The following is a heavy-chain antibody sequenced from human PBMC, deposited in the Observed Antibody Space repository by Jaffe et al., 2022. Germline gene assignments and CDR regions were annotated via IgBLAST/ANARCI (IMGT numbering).Heavy chain of an antibody. D-gene: IGHD3-16*02. CDR3: AKDRDYIWGSYRYRTSAAFDY. Sequence: QVQLVESGGGVVQPGRSLRLSCAASGFTFSSYGMHWVRQAPGKGLEWVAVISYDGSNKYYADSVKGRFTISRDNSKNTLYLQMNSLRAEDTAVYYCAKDRDYIWGSYRYRTSAAFDYWGQGTLVTVSS. J-gene: IGHJ4*02. CDR1: GFTFSSYG. CDR2: ISYDGSNK. V-gene: IGHV3-30*18.